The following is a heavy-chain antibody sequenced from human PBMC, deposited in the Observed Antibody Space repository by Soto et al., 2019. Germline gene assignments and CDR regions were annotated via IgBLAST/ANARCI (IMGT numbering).Heavy chain of an antibody. CDR2: IITFFGAA. CDR3: ARGGKERFRGSGMDV. D-gene: IGHD1-1*01. Sequence: QVQLVQSGAEVRKPGSSVRVACKASGDKFSTYAINWVRQVPGQGLEWLGGIITFFGAAMYAQKFQGRVTITADESATIAYMELSSLRSEDTAVYYCARGGKERFRGSGMDVWGQGTTVTVSS. CDR1: GDKFSTYA. J-gene: IGHJ6*02. V-gene: IGHV1-69*01.